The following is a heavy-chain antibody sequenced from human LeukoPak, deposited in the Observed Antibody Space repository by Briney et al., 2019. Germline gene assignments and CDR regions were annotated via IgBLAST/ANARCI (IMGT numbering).Heavy chain of an antibody. D-gene: IGHD3-16*01. Sequence: SETLSLTCTVSGGSICSYYWSWIRQPPGKGLEWIGYIYYSGSTNYNPSLRSRVTISVDTSKNQFSLKLSSVTAADTAVYYCARVKGGYWGQGTLVTVSS. CDR1: GGSICSYY. V-gene: IGHV4-59*01. CDR2: IYYSGST. CDR3: ARVKGGY. J-gene: IGHJ4*02.